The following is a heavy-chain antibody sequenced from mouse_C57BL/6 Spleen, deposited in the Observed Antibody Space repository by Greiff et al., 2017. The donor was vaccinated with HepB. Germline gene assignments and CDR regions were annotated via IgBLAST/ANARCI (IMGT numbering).Heavy chain of an antibody. D-gene: IGHD2-5*01. Sequence: QVQLKQPGAELVMPGASVKLSCKASGYTFTSYWMHWVKQRPGQGLEWIGEIDPSDSYTNYNQKFKGKSTLTVDKSSSTAYMQLSSLKSEDSAVYYCARYVYYSNYLDYWGQGTTLAVSS. CDR2: IDPSDSYT. CDR1: GYTFTSYW. CDR3: ARYVYYSNYLDY. J-gene: IGHJ2*01. V-gene: IGHV1-69*01.